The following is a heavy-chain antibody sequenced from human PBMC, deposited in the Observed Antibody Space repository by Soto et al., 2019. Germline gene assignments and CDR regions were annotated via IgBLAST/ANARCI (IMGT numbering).Heavy chain of an antibody. J-gene: IGHJ4*02. CDR1: GFTFSSYS. CDR3: ARDPGPYSSSWSSFDY. D-gene: IGHD6-13*01. Sequence: GGSLRLSCAASGFTFSSYSMNWVRQAPGKGLEWVSYISSSSSTIYYADSVKGRFTISRDNAKNSLYLQMNSLRAEDTAVYYCARDPGPYSSSWSSFDYWGQGTLVTVSS. V-gene: IGHV3-48*01. CDR2: ISSSSSTI.